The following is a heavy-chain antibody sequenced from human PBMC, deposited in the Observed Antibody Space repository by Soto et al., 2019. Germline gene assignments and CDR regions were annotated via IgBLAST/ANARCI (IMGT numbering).Heavy chain of an antibody. Sequence: SGESLKISCAASGFSFNNYAMNWVRQAPGKGLEWVSVISGSGESTYYADSVKGRFTISRDNSKNTLYLQMNSLRAEDTAVYFCAKDFGDIVVVVLAPYGMDVWGQGTTVTVSS. V-gene: IGHV3-23*01. CDR3: AKDFGDIVVVVLAPYGMDV. J-gene: IGHJ6*02. CDR2: ISGSGEST. CDR1: GFSFNNYA. D-gene: IGHD2-15*01.